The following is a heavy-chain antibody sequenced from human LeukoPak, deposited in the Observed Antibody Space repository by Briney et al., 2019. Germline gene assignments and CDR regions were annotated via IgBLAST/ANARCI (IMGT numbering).Heavy chain of an antibody. J-gene: IGHJ4*02. CDR1: GSMFSTYA. CDR2: ISGTGGST. CDR3: AKSGGIMWFRPDY. Sequence: PGGSLRLSCAGSGSMFSTYAMSWVRQAPGQGLEWISGISGTGGSTYYADSVKGRFTISRDNSKNTLYLQMNSLRAEDTAVYYCAKSGGIMWFRPDYWGQGTLVTVSS. D-gene: IGHD2-21*01. V-gene: IGHV3-23*01.